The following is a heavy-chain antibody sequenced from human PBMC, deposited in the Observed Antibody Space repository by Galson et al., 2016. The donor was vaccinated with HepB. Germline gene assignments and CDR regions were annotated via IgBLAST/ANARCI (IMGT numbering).Heavy chain of an antibody. CDR1: GFTFNTYS. J-gene: IGHJ4*02. CDR2: ISSTSIYL. D-gene: IGHD3-10*01. V-gene: IGHV3-21*01. CDR3: ARERDYYGSGSYGY. Sequence: SLRLSCAASGFTFNTYSMNWVRQAPGKGLEWVSSISSTSIYLYYADSVKGRFTISRDNAKNSLYLQMNSLRAEDTAVYYCARERDYYGSGSYGYWGQGTLVTVSS.